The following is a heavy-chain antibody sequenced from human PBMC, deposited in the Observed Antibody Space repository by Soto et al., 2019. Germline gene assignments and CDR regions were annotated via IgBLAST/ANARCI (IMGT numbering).Heavy chain of an antibody. CDR2: IKQDGGEK. V-gene: IGHV3-7*04. D-gene: IGHD3-3*01. CDR3: ARVSYDFWSGYLNYGMDV. J-gene: IGHJ6*02. Sequence: GGSLRLSCAASGFTFNSYWMSWVRQTPGKGLEWVANIKQDGGEKHYVDPVKGRFTISRDNAKNSLHLQMNSLRVEDTGVYYCARVSYDFWSGYLNYGMDVWGQGTTVTVSS. CDR1: GFTFNSYW.